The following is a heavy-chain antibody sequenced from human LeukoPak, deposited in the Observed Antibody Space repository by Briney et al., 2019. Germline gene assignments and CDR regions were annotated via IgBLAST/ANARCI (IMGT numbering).Heavy chain of an antibody. Sequence: PGGSLRLSCAASGFTFSSYNMNWVPQAPGKGLEWVGRIKSKTDGGSIDYAAPVKGRFTISRDDSKSLLYLQMNSLKTEDTAVYYCATGIVGDTNYWGQGTLVTVSS. CDR3: ATGIVGDTNY. D-gene: IGHD1-26*01. CDR1: GFTFSSYN. V-gene: IGHV3-15*01. J-gene: IGHJ4*02. CDR2: IKSKTDGGSI.